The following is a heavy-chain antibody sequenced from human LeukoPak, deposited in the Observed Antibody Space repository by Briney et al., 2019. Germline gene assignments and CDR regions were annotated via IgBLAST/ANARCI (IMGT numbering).Heavy chain of an antibody. CDR2: IDPGDFYT. J-gene: IGHJ5*02. CDR3: ARRRADSSGYFYGGLDP. D-gene: IGHD3-22*01. V-gene: IGHV5-10-1*01. CDR1: GYSFTSYW. Sequence: GESLKISCKGSGYSFTSYWISWVRLMPGEGLQWMGTIDPGDFYTNCSPSFQGHVTISVDRSITTAYLQWSSLKASDTAIYYCARRRADSSGYFYGGLDPWGQGTLVTVSS.